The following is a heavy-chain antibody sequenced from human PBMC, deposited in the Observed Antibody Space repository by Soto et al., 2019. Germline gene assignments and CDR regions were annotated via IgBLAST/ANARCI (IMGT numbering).Heavy chain of an antibody. J-gene: IGHJ4*02. CDR2: IDPSDSYT. CDR1: GYSFTSYW. D-gene: IGHD3-10*01. V-gene: IGHV5-10-1*01. Sequence: GESLKISCKGSGYSFTSYWISWVRQMPGKGLEWMGRIDPSDSYTNYSPSFQGHVTISADKSISTAYLRWSSLKASDTAMYYCARHYYGSGSYYNDDYWGQGTLVTVSS. CDR3: ARHYYGSGSYYNDDY.